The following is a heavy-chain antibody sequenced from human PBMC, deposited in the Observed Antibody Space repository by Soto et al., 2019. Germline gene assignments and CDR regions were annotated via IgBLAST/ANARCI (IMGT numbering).Heavy chain of an antibody. CDR2: ISGSGGST. Sequence: TASGFTFSSYAMSWVRQAPGKGLEWVSAISGSGGSTYYADSVKGRFTISRDNSKNTLYLQMNSLRAEDTAVSYCPKFRRDIVLMVYATDYFDYWGQGTLVTVSS. V-gene: IGHV3-23*01. CDR1: GFTFSSYA. J-gene: IGHJ4*02. CDR3: PKFRRDIVLMVYATDYFDY. D-gene: IGHD2-8*01.